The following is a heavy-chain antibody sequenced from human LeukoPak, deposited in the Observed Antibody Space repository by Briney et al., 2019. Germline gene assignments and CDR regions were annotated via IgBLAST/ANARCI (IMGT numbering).Heavy chain of an antibody. Sequence: SDPLSLPCTVSGGSISSYYWSWIRQPPGKGLEWIGYIYYSGSTNYNPSLKSRVTISVDTSKNQFSLKLSSVTAADTAVYYCATDSGSYETQYYFDYWGQGTLVTVSS. CDR1: GGSISSYY. V-gene: IGHV4-59*01. CDR2: IYYSGST. J-gene: IGHJ4*02. D-gene: IGHD1-26*01. CDR3: ATDSGSYETQYYFDY.